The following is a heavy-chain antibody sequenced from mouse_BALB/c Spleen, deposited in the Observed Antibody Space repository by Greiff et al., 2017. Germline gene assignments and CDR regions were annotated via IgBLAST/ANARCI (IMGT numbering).Heavy chain of an antibody. CDR1: GYAFSSSW. CDR2: IYPGDGDT. Sequence: VQRVESGPELVKPGASVKISCKASGYAFSSSWMNWVKQRPGQGLEWIGRIYPGDGDTNYNGKFKGKATLTADKSSSTAYMQLSSLTSVDSAVYFCARGGLTTDYFDYWGQGTTLTVSS. D-gene: IGHD1-1*01. V-gene: IGHV1-82*01. CDR3: ARGGLTTDYFDY. J-gene: IGHJ2*01.